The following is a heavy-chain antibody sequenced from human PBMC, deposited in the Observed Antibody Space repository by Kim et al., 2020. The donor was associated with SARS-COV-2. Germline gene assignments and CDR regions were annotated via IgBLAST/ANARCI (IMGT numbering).Heavy chain of an antibody. J-gene: IGHJ4*02. Sequence: GIANYAQKFQGRVTITADKSTSTAYMELSSLRSEDTAVYYCIAVAGKDYWGQGTLVTVSS. CDR3: IAVAGKDY. V-gene: IGHV1-69*02. D-gene: IGHD6-19*01. CDR2: GIA.